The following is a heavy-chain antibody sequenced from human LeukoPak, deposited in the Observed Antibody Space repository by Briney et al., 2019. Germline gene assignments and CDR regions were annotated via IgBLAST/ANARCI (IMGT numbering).Heavy chain of an antibody. CDR1: GFTVSSNY. D-gene: IGHD2-21*02. Sequence: GGSLRLSCAASGFTVSSNYMSWVRQAPGKGLEWVSVIYSGGSTYYADSVKGRFTISRDNSKNTLYLQMNSLRAEDTAVYYCAKKGPLVTSDAFDIWGQGTMVTVSS. J-gene: IGHJ3*02. V-gene: IGHV3-53*01. CDR3: AKKGPLVTSDAFDI. CDR2: IYSGGST.